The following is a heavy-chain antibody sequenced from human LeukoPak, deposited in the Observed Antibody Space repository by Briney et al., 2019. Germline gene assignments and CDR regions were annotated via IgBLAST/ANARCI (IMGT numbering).Heavy chain of an antibody. J-gene: IGHJ4*02. CDR1: GFTFSSYA. V-gene: IGHV3-21*01. CDR2: ISSSSSYI. CDR3: ARARGSYYFDY. Sequence: PGGSLRLSCAASGFTFSSYAMSWVRQAPGKGLEWVSSISSSSSYIYYADSVKGRFTISRDNAKNSLYLQMNSLRAEDTAVYYCARARGSYYFDYWGQGTLVTVSS. D-gene: IGHD1-26*01.